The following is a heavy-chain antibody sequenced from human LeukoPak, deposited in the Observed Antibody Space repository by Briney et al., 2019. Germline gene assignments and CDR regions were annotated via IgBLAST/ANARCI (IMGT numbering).Heavy chain of an antibody. CDR3: AREGITAAVDY. J-gene: IGHJ4*02. Sequence: ASVKVSCKASGYIFTGYYLHWVRQAPGQGLEWMGWVHPNGGERKYAQNFEGRVTMTRDTSIGTAYMELSSLRSDDTAVYYCAREGITAAVDYWGQGTLVTVSS. CDR2: VHPNGGER. V-gene: IGHV1-2*02. D-gene: IGHD2-2*01. CDR1: GYIFTGYY.